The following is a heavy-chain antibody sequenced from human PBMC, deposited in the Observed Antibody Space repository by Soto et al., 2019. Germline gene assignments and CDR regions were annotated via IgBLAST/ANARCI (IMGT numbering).Heavy chain of an antibody. D-gene: IGHD1-7*01. CDR1: GYTFTSYD. CDR2: MNPNSGNT. Sequence: GASVKVSCKASGYTFTSYDINWVRQATGQGLEWMGWMNPNSGNTGYAQKFQGRVTMTRNTSISTAYMELSSLRSEDTAVYYCARGRRTTTPHYYMDVWGKGTTVTVSS. V-gene: IGHV1-8*01. J-gene: IGHJ6*03. CDR3: ARGRRTTTPHYYMDV.